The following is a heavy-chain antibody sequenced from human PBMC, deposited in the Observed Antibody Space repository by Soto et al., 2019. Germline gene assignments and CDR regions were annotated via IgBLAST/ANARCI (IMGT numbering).Heavy chain of an antibody. CDR3: ARAAPRYCRGGSCYPGGDY. CDR2: INHSGST. CDR1: GGSFSGYY. V-gene: IGHV4-34*01. Sequence: SETLSLTCAVYGGSFSGYYWSWIRQPPGKGLEWIGEINHSGSTNYNPSLKSRVTISVDTSKNQFSLKLNSVTAADTAVYYCARAAPRYCRGGSCYPGGDYWGQGTLVTVS. J-gene: IGHJ4*02. D-gene: IGHD2-15*01.